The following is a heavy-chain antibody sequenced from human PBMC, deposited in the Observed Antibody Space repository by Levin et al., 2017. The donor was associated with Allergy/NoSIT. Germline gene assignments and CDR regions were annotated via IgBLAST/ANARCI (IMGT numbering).Heavy chain of an antibody. CDR2: ISNSGTTI. Sequence: GGSLRLSCATSGFRFSDYYMSWIRQAPGKGLEWVSYISNSGTTIYYADSMKGRFTISRDNGKNSLYLEMNNLRVEDTAIYYCARGREYCTSSSCYLSNWGQGTLVTVSS. V-gene: IGHV3-11*01. J-gene: IGHJ4*02. CDR3: ARGREYCTSSSCYLSN. CDR1: GFRFSDYY. D-gene: IGHD2-2*01.